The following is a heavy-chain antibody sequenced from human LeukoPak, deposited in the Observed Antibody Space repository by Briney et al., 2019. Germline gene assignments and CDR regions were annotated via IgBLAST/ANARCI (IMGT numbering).Heavy chain of an antibody. J-gene: IGHJ4*02. CDR3: AMAAAGTSTPFDY. CDR2: IYYSGST. D-gene: IGHD6-13*01. CDR1: GGSISSGDYY. V-gene: IGHV4-30-4*08. Sequence: SETLSLTCTVSGGSISSGDYYWSWIRQPPGKGLEWIGYIYYSGSTYYNPSLKSRVTISVDTSKNQFSLKLSSVTAADTAVYYCAMAAAGTSTPFDYWGQGTLVTVSS.